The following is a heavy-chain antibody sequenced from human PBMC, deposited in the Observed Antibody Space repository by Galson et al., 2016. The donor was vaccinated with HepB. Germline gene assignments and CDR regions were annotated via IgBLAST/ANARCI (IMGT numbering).Heavy chain of an antibody. V-gene: IGHV3-15*01. J-gene: IGHJ4*02. CDR3: TTDRSGNYSDFDH. CDR2: IKSKTDGAIT. D-gene: IGHD1-26*01. CDR1: GFTFTDAW. Sequence: SLRLSCAASGFTFTDAWMSWVRQAPGKGLEWVGRIKSKTDGAITDYAAPVKGRFTISRDDSKNTLYLQMNGLKTEDTAVFYCTTDRSGNYSDFDHWGQGTLVTVSS.